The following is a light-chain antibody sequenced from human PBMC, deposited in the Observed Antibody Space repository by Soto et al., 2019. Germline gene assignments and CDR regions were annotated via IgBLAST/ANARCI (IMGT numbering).Light chain of an antibody. CDR3: QQRTNWRIT. V-gene: IGKV3-11*01. CDR1: QSVRSF. Sequence: EIVLTQSPATLSLSPGERATLSCRASQSVRSFLAWYQQKPGQAPRLLIYDASNRATGVPGRFSGSGSGTDFTLTISSLEPEDFAVYYCQQRTNWRITFGQGTRLEIK. J-gene: IGKJ5*01. CDR2: DAS.